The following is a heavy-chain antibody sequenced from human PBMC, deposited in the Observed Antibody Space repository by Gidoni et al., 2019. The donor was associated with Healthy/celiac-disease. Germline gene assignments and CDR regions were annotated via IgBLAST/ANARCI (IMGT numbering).Heavy chain of an antibody. CDR3: AKCAGPRDYDWYFDL. CDR2: ISYDGSNK. V-gene: IGHV3-30*18. Sequence: QVQLVESGGGVVQPGRSLRLSCAASGFTFSSYGMHWVRQAPGKGLEWVAVISYDGSNKYYADAVKGRFTISRDNSKNTLYLQMNSLRAEDTAVYYCAKCAGPRDYDWYFDLWGRGTLVTVSS. J-gene: IGHJ2*01. D-gene: IGHD4-17*01. CDR1: GFTFSSYG.